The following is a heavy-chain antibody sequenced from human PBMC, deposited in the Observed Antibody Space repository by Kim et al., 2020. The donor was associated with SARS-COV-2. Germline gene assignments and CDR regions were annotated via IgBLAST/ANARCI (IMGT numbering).Heavy chain of an antibody. CDR1: GGSISSGGYY. Sequence: SETLSLTCTVSGGSISSGGYYWSWIRQHPGKGLEWIGYIYYSGSTYYNPSLKSRVTISVDTSKNQFSLKLSSVTAADTAVYYCASLVVTAIGPWYFDLWGRGTLVTVSS. D-gene: IGHD2-21*02. J-gene: IGHJ2*01. CDR2: IYYSGST. V-gene: IGHV4-31*03. CDR3: ASLVVTAIGPWYFDL.